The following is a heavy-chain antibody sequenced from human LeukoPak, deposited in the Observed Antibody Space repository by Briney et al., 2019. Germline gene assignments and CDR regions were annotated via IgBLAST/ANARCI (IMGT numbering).Heavy chain of an antibody. J-gene: IGHJ6*04. D-gene: IGHD3-16*01. Sequence: GGSLTLSCAASGLPLSIYPAQWPRQAPGKARDGMTDISYEENKKHYAHSEKGRFPISRDNSKQTLSAQMNSLRDEDRAVYCCARDRSDYIWGSTAGMDVWGKGTTVTVSS. CDR2: ISYEENKK. CDR3: ARDRSDYIWGSTAGMDV. CDR1: GLPLSIYP. V-gene: IGHV3-30*04.